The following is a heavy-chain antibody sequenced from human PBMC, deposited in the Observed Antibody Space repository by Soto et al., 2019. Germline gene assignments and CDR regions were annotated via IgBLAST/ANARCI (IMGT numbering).Heavy chain of an antibody. CDR1: GFTFSVCA. D-gene: IGHD3-16*01. J-gene: IGHJ6*02. V-gene: IGHV3-30*18. CDR3: AKDIGADYYYYYGVDV. Sequence: GGSLRLSCVASGFTFSVCAMHWVRQAPGKGLEWLAVISYDGSNKYYADSVKGRFSLSRDNSKNTLYLQMNSLRREDTAVYYCAKDIGADYYYYYGVDVWGQGTTVTVSS. CDR2: ISYDGSNK.